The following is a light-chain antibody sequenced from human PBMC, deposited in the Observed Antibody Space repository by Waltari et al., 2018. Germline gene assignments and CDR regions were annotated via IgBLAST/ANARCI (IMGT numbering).Light chain of an antibody. Sequence: QSALTPPASVSGSPGQSITISCTGTSSDVGSYNLFSWYQQHPGKAPKLMIYEVSKRPSGVSNRVSGSKSGNTGSLTISGLQAEDEADYYCCSYAGSSTYVVFGGGTKLTVL. CDR2: EVS. CDR3: CSYAGSSTYVV. CDR1: SSDVGSYNL. V-gene: IGLV2-23*02. J-gene: IGLJ2*01.